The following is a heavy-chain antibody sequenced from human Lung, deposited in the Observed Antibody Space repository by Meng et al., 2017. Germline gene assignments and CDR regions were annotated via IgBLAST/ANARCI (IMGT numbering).Heavy chain of an antibody. CDR3: TNDRLSE. J-gene: IGHJ1*01. Sequence: VQLVGSGGCLVQPGGSLRLSCAASGFTFTNHWIHWVRQVPGKGLVWVSRVNPDGNDVNYVDSVKGRFTISRDNAKDTVFLQMNNLSGDDTAVYYCTNDRLSEWGQGTLVTVSS. V-gene: IGHV3-74*01. CDR1: GFTFTNHW. D-gene: IGHD1-1*01. CDR2: VNPDGNDV.